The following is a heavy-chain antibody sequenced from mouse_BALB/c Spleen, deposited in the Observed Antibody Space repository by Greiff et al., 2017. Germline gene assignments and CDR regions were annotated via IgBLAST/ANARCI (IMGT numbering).Heavy chain of an antibody. Sequence: EVKLMESGGGLVQPGGSMKLSCVASGFTFSSYWMSWVRQSPEKGLEWVAEIRLKSDNYATHYAESVKGKFTISRDDSKSRLYLQMNSLRAEDTGIYYCTGTGTVGFAYWGQGTLVTVSA. V-gene: IGHV6-6*02. CDR3: TGTGTVGFAY. CDR1: GFTFSSYW. CDR2: IRLKSDNYAT. D-gene: IGHD4-1*01. J-gene: IGHJ3*01.